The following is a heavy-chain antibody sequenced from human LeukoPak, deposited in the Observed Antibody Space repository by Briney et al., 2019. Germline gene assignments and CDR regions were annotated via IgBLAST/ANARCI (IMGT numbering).Heavy chain of an antibody. V-gene: IGHV3-30*02. D-gene: IGHD3-22*01. J-gene: IGHJ3*02. CDR2: IRYDGSNK. CDR1: GFTFSSYG. Sequence: GGSLRLSCAASGFTFSSYGMHWVRQAPGKGLEWVAFIRYDGSNKYYADSVKGRFTISRDNSKNTLYLQMNSLRAEDTAVYYCARAYPKYYYDRALPESDAFDIWGQGTMVTVSS. CDR3: ARAYPKYYYDRALPESDAFDI.